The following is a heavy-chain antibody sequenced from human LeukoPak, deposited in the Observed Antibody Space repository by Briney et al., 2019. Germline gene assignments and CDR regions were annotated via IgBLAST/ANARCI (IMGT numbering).Heavy chain of an antibody. D-gene: IGHD6-13*01. V-gene: IGHV1-69*13. CDR1: GGTFSSYA. J-gene: IGHJ5*02. CDR2: IIPIFGTA. Sequence: SVKVSCKASGGTFSSYAISWVRQAPGQGLEWMGGIIPIFGTANYAQKFQGRVTITADESTSTAYMELSSLRSEDTAVYYCASYSSSWPYNWFDPWGQGTLVTVSS. CDR3: ASYSSSWPYNWFDP.